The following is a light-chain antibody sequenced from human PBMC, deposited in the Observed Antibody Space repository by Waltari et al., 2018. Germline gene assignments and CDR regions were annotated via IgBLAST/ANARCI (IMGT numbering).Light chain of an antibody. CDR2: AAS. Sequence: AIRMTQSPSSLSASTGDRVTITCRASQGISSYLAWYQQKPGKAPKLLIYAASTLQSGVPSRFSGSGSGTDFTLTISCLQSEDFATYYCQQSDSFPYTFGQGTKVDIK. CDR1: QGISSY. J-gene: IGKJ2*01. CDR3: QQSDSFPYT. V-gene: IGKV1-8*01.